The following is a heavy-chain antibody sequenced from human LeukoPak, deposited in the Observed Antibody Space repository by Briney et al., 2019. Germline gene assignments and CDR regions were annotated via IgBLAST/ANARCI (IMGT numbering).Heavy chain of an antibody. D-gene: IGHD3-9*01. J-gene: IGHJ4*02. CDR2: IIPIFGTA. CDR3: ARGERTYDILTGYYFDY. CDR1: GGTFSSYA. V-gene: IGHV1-69*05. Sequence: ASVKVSCKASGGTFSSYAISWVRQAPGQGLEWMGGIIPIFGTANYAQKFQGRVTITTDESTSTAYMELSSLRFEDTAVYYCARGERTYDILTGYYFDYWGQGTLVTVSS.